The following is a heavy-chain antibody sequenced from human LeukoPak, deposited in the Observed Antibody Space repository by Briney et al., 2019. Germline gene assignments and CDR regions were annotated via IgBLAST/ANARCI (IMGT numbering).Heavy chain of an antibody. J-gene: IGHJ4*02. Sequence: PGGSLRLSCAASGFTFSSYTMHWVRQAPGKGLEWVAVISYDGSNNYYADSVKGRFTISRDNSKNSLYLQMNSLRAEDTALYYCAKADNSYGSGSKGVDYWGQGTLVTVSS. D-gene: IGHD3-10*01. CDR1: GFTFSSYT. CDR2: ISYDGSNN. V-gene: IGHV3-30-3*01. CDR3: AKADNSYGSGSKGVDY.